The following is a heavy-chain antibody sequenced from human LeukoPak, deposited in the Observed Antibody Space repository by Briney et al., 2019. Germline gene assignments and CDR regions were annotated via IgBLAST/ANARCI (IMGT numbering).Heavy chain of an antibody. CDR1: GLTVSSSY. CDR3: ARESPHGDYHFDY. Sequence: GGSLRLSCAASGLTVSSSYMSWVRQAPGKGLEWVSIIYNDGSTYYADSMKGRFTISRDNSKNTLYLQVNSLRDEDTAVYYCARESPHGDYHFDYWGQGTLVTVSS. J-gene: IGHJ4*02. CDR2: IYNDGST. D-gene: IGHD4-17*01. V-gene: IGHV3-53*01.